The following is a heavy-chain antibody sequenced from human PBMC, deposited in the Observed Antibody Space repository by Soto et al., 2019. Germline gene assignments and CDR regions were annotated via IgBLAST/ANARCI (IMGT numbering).Heavy chain of an antibody. CDR1: GYTFTGYY. Sequence: GASVKVSCKASGYTFTGYYMHWVRQAPGQGLEWMGWINPNSGGTNYAQKFQGWVTMTRDTSISTAYMELSRLRSDDTAVYYCARDHNPGAAIPDYYYYYGMDVWGQGTTVTVSS. D-gene: IGHD2-2*02. CDR2: INPNSGGT. J-gene: IGHJ6*02. V-gene: IGHV1-2*04. CDR3: ARDHNPGAAIPDYYYYYGMDV.